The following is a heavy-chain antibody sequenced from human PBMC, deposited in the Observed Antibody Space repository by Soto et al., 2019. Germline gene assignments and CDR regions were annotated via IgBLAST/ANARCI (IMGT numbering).Heavy chain of an antibody. CDR3: FFHAEDGIRDTVPVSAFLLNRSSDL. D-gene: IGHD2-15*01. V-gene: IGHV3-30*01. J-gene: IGHJ2*01. CDR2: ILFDGNKK. Sequence: GKEIEWVAVILFDGNKKYYADSVKGRFTISRENSKNTLYLQMNSLRAEDTAVYYFFFHAEDGIRDTVPVSAFLLNRSSDL.